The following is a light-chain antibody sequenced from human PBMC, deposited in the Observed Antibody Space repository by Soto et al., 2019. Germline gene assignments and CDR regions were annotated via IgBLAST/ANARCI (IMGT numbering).Light chain of an antibody. CDR1: QSISSW. V-gene: IGKV1-5*03. Sequence: DIQMTQSPSTLSASVGDRVTITCRASQSISSWLAWYQQKPGKAPKFLIYRASGLESEVPSRFSGSGSGTEFTLTISSLQPDDFATYYCQQYNACPRTFGQGTKVEIK. CDR3: QQYNACPRT. J-gene: IGKJ1*01. CDR2: RAS.